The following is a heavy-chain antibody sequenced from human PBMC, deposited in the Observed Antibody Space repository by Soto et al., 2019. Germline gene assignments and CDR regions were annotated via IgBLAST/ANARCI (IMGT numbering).Heavy chain of an antibody. CDR3: ASYYYDSSDDAEYFQH. J-gene: IGHJ1*01. Sequence: GGSLRLSCAASGFTVSSNYMSWVRQAPGKGLEWVSVIYSGGSTYYADSVKGRFTISRDNSKNTLYLQMNSLRAEDTAVYYCASYYYDSSDDAEYFQHWGQGTLVTVSS. CDR2: IYSGGST. D-gene: IGHD3-22*01. V-gene: IGHV3-53*01. CDR1: GFTVSSNY.